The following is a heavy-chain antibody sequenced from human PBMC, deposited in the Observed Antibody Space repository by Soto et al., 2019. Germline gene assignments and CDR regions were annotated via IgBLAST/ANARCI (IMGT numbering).Heavy chain of an antibody. CDR1: GYSFTSYW. D-gene: IGHD2-2*02. J-gene: IGHJ6*02. Sequence: GESLKISCKGSGYSFTSYWIGWVRQMPGKGLEWMGIIYPGDSDTRYSPSFQGQVTISADKSINTAYLQWSRLKASDTAMYYCARGTYYTQDYYGMDVWGQGTTVTVSS. CDR2: IYPGDSDT. CDR3: ARGTYYTQDYYGMDV. V-gene: IGHV5-51*01.